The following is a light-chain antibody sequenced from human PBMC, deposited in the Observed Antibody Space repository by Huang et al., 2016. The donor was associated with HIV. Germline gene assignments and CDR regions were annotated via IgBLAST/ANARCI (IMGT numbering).Light chain of an antibody. V-gene: IGKV3-11*01. CDR3: QQRSNWPT. CDR2: DAS. J-gene: IGKJ4*01. Sequence: EIVLTQSPATLSLSPGERATLSCRASQSVSSYLAWYQQKRGQAPRLLIYDASNRATVIPARFSGSGSGTDFTLTISSLEPEDFALYYCQQRSNWPTFGGGTKVEIK. CDR1: QSVSSY.